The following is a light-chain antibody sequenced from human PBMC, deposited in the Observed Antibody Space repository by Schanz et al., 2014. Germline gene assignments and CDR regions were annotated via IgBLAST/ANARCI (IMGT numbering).Light chain of an antibody. CDR2: WTS. J-gene: IGKJ4*01. CDR3: QQNYGNPT. CDR1: QNILFGSNNNNY. V-gene: IGKV4-1*01. Sequence: DIVMTQSPDSLAVSLGERATINCKSSQNILFGSNNNNYLAWYQVKPGQTHKQLIYWTSTRESGVPDRFSGSGSGTHFNLNINNLQPEDVAVYFCQQNYGNPTFGGGTKVEIK.